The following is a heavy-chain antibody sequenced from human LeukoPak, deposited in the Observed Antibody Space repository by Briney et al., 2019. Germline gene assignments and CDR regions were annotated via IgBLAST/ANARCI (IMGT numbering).Heavy chain of an antibody. D-gene: IGHD5-12*01. Sequence: SETLSPTCAVSGGSISSSNWWSWVRQPPGKGLEWIGEIYRSGSTNYNPSLKSRVTISLDKSKNQFSLMLSSVTAADTAVYYCTRDSSGYDWFYDYWGQGTLVTVSS. CDR1: GGSISSSNW. CDR2: IYRSGST. CDR3: TRDSSGYDWFYDY. V-gene: IGHV4-4*02. J-gene: IGHJ4*02.